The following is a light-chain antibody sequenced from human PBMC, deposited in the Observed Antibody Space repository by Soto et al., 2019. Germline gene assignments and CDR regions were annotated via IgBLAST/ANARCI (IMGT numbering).Light chain of an antibody. J-gene: IGLJ2*01. CDR3: SSYTSSSTLVV. Sequence: QSVLTQPASVSGSPGQSITISCTGTSSEVGGYNYVSWYQQHPGKAPKVMIYDVSNRPSGVSNRFSGSKSGNTASLTISGLQAEDEADYYCSSYTSSSTLVVFGGGTKLTVL. CDR1: SSEVGGYNY. V-gene: IGLV2-14*01. CDR2: DVS.